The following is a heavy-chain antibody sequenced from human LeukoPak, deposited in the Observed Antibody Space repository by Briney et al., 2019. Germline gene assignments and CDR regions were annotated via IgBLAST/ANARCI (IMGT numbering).Heavy chain of an antibody. CDR2: IYNNGRT. CDR1: GGSFSGYY. CDR3: ARDPGSSGYWYFDL. Sequence: PSEILSLTCAVYGGSFSGYYWSWIRQPPGKGLEWIGYIYNNGRTNYNPSLKSRVTISVDTSKNQFSLRLSSVTAADTAVYYCARDPGSSGYWYFDLWGRGTLVTVSS. D-gene: IGHD6-19*01. V-gene: IGHV4-59*01. J-gene: IGHJ2*01.